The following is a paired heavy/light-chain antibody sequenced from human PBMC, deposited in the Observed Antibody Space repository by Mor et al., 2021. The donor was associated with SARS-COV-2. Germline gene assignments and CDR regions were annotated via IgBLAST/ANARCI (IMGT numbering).Light chain of an antibody. CDR3: SSYAGSNNLL. J-gene: IGLJ2*01. Sequence: QSALTQPPSASGSPGQSVTISCTGTTSDVGGYKYVSWHQQHPGKAPKLVIFEVSKRPSGVPDRFSGSKSGNTASLTVSGLQAEDEADYYCSSYAGSNNLLFGGGTKLTVL. CDR1: TSDVGGYKY. V-gene: IGLV2-8*01. CDR2: EVS.
Heavy chain of an antibody. D-gene: IGHD6-19*01. V-gene: IGHV3-7*01. CDR1: GFASSSYW. CDR2: IKQGGSEK. J-gene: IGHJ1*01. CDR3: AATAYSSGWYHPGN. Sequence: EMKLVESGGGLVQSGGSLRLSCAASGFASSSYWMSWVRQAPGKGLEWVANIKQGGSEKYYVDSVRGRFTISRDDAKNSLYLQMNSLRAEDTAVYYCAATAYSSGWYHPGNWGQGTLVSVSS.